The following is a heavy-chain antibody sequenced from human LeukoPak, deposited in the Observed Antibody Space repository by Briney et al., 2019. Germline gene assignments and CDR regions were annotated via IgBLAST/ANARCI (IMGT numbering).Heavy chain of an antibody. CDR2: ISWNSGSI. D-gene: IGHD2-2*01. CDR3: AKVGVPAATLGYFDY. J-gene: IGHJ4*02. Sequence: GGSLRLSCAASGFTFDDCAMHWVRQAPGKGLEWVSGISWNSGSIGYADSVKGRFTISRDNAKNSLYLQMNSLRAEDMALYYCAKVGVPAATLGYFDYWGQGTLVTVSS. CDR1: GFTFDDCA. V-gene: IGHV3-9*03.